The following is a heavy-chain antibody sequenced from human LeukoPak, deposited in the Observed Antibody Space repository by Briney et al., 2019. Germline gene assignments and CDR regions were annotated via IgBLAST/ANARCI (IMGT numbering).Heavy chain of an antibody. V-gene: IGHV4-59*01. Sequence: SETLSLTCTVSGGSISSYYWSWIRQPPGNGLEWIGYIYYSGSTNYNPSLKSRVTISVDTSKNQFSLKLSSVTAADTAVYYCARGLAAAGTVLGYWGQGTLVTVSS. CDR3: ARGLAAAGTVLGY. CDR1: GGSISSYY. J-gene: IGHJ4*02. CDR2: IYYSGST. D-gene: IGHD6-13*01.